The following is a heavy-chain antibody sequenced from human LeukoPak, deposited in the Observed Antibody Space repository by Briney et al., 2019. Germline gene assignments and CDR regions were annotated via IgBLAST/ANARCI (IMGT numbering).Heavy chain of an antibody. J-gene: IGHJ6*02. CDR2: ISYDGSNK. Sequence: PGGPLGFPCAASGLPFISYAMHGFGRAPGKGLGGVEVISYDGSNKYYADSVKGRFTISRDNSKNTLYLQMNSLRAEDTAVYYCAKAYGDYYQPRYYYGMDVWGQGTTVTVSS. V-gene: IGHV3-30*18. D-gene: IGHD4-17*01. CDR1: GLPFISYA. CDR3: AKAYGDYYQPRYYYGMDV.